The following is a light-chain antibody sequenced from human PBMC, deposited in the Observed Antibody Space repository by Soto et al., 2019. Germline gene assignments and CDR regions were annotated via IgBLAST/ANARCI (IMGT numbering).Light chain of an antibody. Sequence: QSALTQPPSVSGSPGQSVAISCTGTSSDVGSYNRVSWYQQSPGTAPKLMIYDVTNRPSGVPDRLSGSKSGNTASLTISGVQDEDEAEYYCNSYTTRDTYVFGTGTKLTVL. CDR2: DVT. J-gene: IGLJ1*01. CDR1: SSDVGSYNR. V-gene: IGLV2-18*02. CDR3: NSYTTRDTYV.